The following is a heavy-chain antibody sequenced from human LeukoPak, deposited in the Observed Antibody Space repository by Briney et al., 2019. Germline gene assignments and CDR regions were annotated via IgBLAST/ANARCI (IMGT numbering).Heavy chain of an antibody. D-gene: IGHD3-9*01. CDR1: GFIFSNYA. Sequence: PGASLRLSCAASGFIFSNYAMYWVRQAPGKGLEWVSAISGRSGSTYYADSVKGRFTISRDSSKNTLYLQMNSLRADDTAVYYCANWGDYDVLTGYYVSDFWGQGTLVTVSS. CDR3: ANWGDYDVLTGYYVSDF. V-gene: IGHV3-23*01. J-gene: IGHJ4*02. CDR2: ISGRSGST.